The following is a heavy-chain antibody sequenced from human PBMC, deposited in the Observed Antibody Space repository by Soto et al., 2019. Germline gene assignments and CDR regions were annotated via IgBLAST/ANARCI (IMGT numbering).Heavy chain of an antibody. Sequence: GGSLRLSCVASGFTFTNHAMTWVRQAPGKGLEWVSSIGGSGDNTYYADSVKGRFTISRDNSRNTLYLQVNSLRAEDTATYYCARDYYDSGGYDYWGQGTLVTLSS. J-gene: IGHJ4*02. D-gene: IGHD3-22*01. CDR1: GFTFTNHA. V-gene: IGHV3-23*01. CDR2: IGGSGDNT. CDR3: ARDYYDSGGYDY.